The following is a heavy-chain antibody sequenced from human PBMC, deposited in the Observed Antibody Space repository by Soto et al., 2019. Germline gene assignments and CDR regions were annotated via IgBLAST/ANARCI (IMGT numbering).Heavy chain of an antibody. V-gene: IGHV4-4*02. CDR1: GDSISSLNW. J-gene: IGHJ3*02. CDR2: IYHSGRI. D-gene: IGHD2-2*01. Sequence: SETLSVTCAVSGDSISSLNWWNWVRQSAGKGLEWIGEIYHSGRINYNPSLKTRVTISVDSSKNQFSLNLTSLTAADTAMYYCTRVKRYCSTSSCYFDIWGQGTMIT. CDR3: TRVKRYCSTSSCYFDI.